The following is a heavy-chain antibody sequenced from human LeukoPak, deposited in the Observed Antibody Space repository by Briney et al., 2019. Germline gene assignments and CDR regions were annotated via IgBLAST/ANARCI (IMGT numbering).Heavy chain of an antibody. CDR3: ATLVSGYDPFHY. CDR1: GYTFTSYG. D-gene: IGHD5-12*01. V-gene: IGHV1-18*04. CDR2: ISAYNGNT. J-gene: IGHJ4*02. Sequence: GASVKVSCKASGYTFTSYGISWVRQAPGQGLEGMGWISAYNGNTNYAQKLQGRVTMTTDTSTSTAYMELRSLRSDDTAVYYCATLVSGYDPFHYWGQGTLVTVSS.